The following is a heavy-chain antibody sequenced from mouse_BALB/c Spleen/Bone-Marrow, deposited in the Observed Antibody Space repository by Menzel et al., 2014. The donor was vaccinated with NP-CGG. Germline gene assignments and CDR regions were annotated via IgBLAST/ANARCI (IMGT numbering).Heavy chain of an antibody. J-gene: IGHJ3*01. CDR3: AREGSTMITTPFAY. Sequence: QVQLQQSGPGLVSPSQSLSIPCTVSGFSLTSYGLHWVRQPPGKGLEWLGVIWAGGSTNYNSALMSRLSISKDNSKSQVFLKMNSLQTDDTAMYYCAREGSTMITTPFAYWGQGTLVTVSA. CDR1: GFSLTSYG. CDR2: IWAGGST. V-gene: IGHV2-9*02. D-gene: IGHD2-4*01.